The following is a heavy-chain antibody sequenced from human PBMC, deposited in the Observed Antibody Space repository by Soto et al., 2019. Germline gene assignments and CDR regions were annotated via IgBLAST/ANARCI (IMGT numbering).Heavy chain of an antibody. J-gene: IGHJ4*02. D-gene: IGHD3-10*01. Sequence: PSETLSLTCAVSGYSISSGYYWGWIRQPPGKGLEWIGSIYHSGSTYYNPSLKSRVTISVDTSKNQFSLKLSSVTAADTAVYYCARDFVLLWFGELFVDFWGPGNLVTV. CDR3: ARDFVLLWFGELFVDF. CDR1: GYSISSGYY. V-gene: IGHV4-38-2*02. CDR2: IYHSGST.